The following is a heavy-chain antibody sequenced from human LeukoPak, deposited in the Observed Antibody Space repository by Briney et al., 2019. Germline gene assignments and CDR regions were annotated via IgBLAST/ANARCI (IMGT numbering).Heavy chain of an antibody. CDR3: ARHRAVAGISNWFDP. D-gene: IGHD6-19*01. CDR2: IYYSGST. V-gene: IGHV4-31*03. Sequence: PSETLSLTCTVSGGSISSGGYYWSWIRQHPGKGLEWIGYIYYSGSTYYNPSLKSRVTISVDTSKNQFSLKLSSATAAATAVYSCARHRAVAGISNWFDPWGQGTLVTVSS. J-gene: IGHJ5*02. CDR1: GGSISSGGYY.